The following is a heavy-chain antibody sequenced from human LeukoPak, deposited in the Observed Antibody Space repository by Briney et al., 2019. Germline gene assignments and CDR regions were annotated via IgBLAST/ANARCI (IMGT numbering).Heavy chain of an antibody. CDR2: IYYTGSA. Sequence: PSETLSLTCTVSGGSISSSSYYWGWIRQPPGKGLEYIGTIYYTGSAYYNPSLKSRVTISVDTSKNQFSLKLSSVTAADTALYYCARHPYSDFWSGHNWFDPWGRGTLVTVSS. CDR3: ARHPYSDFWSGHNWFDP. V-gene: IGHV4-39*01. D-gene: IGHD3-3*01. J-gene: IGHJ5*02. CDR1: GGSISSSSYY.